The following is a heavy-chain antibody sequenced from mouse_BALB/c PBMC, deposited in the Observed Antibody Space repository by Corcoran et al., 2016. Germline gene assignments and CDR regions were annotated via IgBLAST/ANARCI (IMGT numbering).Heavy chain of an antibody. CDR2: INPYNGAT. CDR1: GYSFTGYY. J-gene: IGHJ4*01. Sequence: EVQLQQSGPELVKPGASVKISCKASGYSFTGYYMHWVKQSHVKSLEWIGRINPYNGATSYNQNFKDKASLTVDKSASTAYMELHSLTPEDSAVYYCARLGRDGYYAMDYWGQGTSVTVSS. V-gene: IGHV1-26*01. CDR3: ARLGRDGYYAMDY. D-gene: IGHD4-1*01.